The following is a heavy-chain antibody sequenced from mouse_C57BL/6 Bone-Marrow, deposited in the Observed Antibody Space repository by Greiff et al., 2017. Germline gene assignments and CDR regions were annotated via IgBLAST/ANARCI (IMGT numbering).Heavy chain of an antibody. CDR3: ARRGSSGTFDY. CDR2: IYPGSGNT. CDR1: GYTFTDYY. J-gene: IGHJ2*01. Sequence: VQLQQSGAELVRPGASVKLSCKASGYTFTDYYINWVKQRPGQGLEWIARIYPGSGNTNYNEKFKGKATLTAEKSSSTASMQLSSLTSEDSAVYFCARRGSSGTFDYWGQGTTLTVSS. V-gene: IGHV1-76*01. D-gene: IGHD3-2*02.